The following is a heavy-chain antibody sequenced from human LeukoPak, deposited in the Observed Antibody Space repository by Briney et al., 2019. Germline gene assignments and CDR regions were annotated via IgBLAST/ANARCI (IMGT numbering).Heavy chain of an antibody. D-gene: IGHD4-23*01. CDR3: ARDNSVEDTARWFDP. V-gene: IGHV1-46*01. CDR1: GYTFTGYY. CDR2: INPSGGST. J-gene: IGHJ5*02. Sequence: GASVKVSCKASGYTFTGYYMHWVRQAPGQGLEWMGIINPSGGSTSYAQKFQDRVTMTRDMSTSTDYMELSSLRSEDTAVYYCARDNSVEDTARWFDPWGQGTLVTVSS.